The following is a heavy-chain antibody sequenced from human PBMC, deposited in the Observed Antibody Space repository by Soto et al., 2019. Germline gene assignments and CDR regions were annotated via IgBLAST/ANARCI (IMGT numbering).Heavy chain of an antibody. Sequence: PSETLSLTCTVSSGPDRSHNWGWIRQPPGRGLEWIGYVYYTGDTAYNPSLRGRVTISADTSTNDISLTLNSVTAADTAVYYCARGVNYYDSSGSSWFDPWGQGALVTVSS. D-gene: IGHD3-22*01. CDR3: ARGVNYYDSSGSSWFDP. J-gene: IGHJ5*02. V-gene: IGHV4-59*08. CDR1: SGPDRSHN. CDR2: VYYTGDT.